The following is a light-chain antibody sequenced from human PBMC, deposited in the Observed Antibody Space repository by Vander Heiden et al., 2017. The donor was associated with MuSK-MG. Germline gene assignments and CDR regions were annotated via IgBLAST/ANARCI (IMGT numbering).Light chain of an antibody. CDR1: ESLLHSNGYTY. J-gene: IGKJ2*01. CDR3: MQALQTPRT. Sequence: DVGVTPYRGCLPVTPGEPASISCRSNESLLHSNGYTYLDWYLQKPGQSPHLLISLGFNRAAGVPDRFSGSGSGTDFTLKIRRVEAEDLGVFYCMQALQTPRTFGQGTRLEIK. CDR2: LGF. V-gene: IGKV2-28*01.